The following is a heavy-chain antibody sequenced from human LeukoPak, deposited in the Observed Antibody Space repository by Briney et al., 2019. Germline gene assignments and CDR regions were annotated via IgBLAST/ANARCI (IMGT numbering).Heavy chain of an antibody. V-gene: IGHV4-61*02. Sequence: PSETLSLTCTVSGGSISSGSYYWSWIRQPAGKGLEWIGRIYTSGSTNYNPSLKSRVTISVDTSKNQFSLKLSSVTAADTAVNYCAREGVEQLVRSYYYYYGMDVWGQGTTVTVSS. J-gene: IGHJ6*02. CDR2: IYTSGST. D-gene: IGHD6-6*01. CDR1: GGSISSGSYY. CDR3: AREGVEQLVRSYYYYYGMDV.